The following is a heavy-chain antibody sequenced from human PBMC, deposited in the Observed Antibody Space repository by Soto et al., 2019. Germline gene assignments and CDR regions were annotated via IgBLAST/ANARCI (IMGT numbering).Heavy chain of an antibody. CDR3: ARDNALLWFGGLLSNYGMDV. J-gene: IGHJ6*02. V-gene: IGHV1-2*02. CDR2: INPNSGGT. Sequence: ASVKVSCKASGYTFTGYYMHWVRQAPGQGLEWMGWINPNSGGTNYAQKFQGRVTMTRDTSISKAYMELSRMRSDDTAVYYCARDNALLWFGGLLSNYGMDVWGQGTPVTVSS. CDR1: GYTFTGYY. D-gene: IGHD3-10*01.